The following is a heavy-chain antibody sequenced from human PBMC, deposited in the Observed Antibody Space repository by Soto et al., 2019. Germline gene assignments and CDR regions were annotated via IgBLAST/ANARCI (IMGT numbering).Heavy chain of an antibody. D-gene: IGHD3-10*01. CDR1: GFTFSTYA. CDR2: ISSSGGNI. Sequence: PGGSLRLSCAASGFTFSTYAMAWVRQAPGKGLEWVSGISSSGGNIDYADPVKGRFSISRDNSKNSLSLHMNSLRAEDTALYYCAKTTVRGAAMDSWAQGTPVPVSS. CDR3: AKTTVRGAAMDS. J-gene: IGHJ4*02. V-gene: IGHV3-23*01.